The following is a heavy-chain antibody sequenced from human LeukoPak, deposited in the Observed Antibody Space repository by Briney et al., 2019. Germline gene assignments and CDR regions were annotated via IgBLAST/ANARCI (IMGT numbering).Heavy chain of an antibody. CDR1: GGSISSYY. CDR2: IYYSGST. V-gene: IGHV4-59*01. J-gene: IGHJ4*02. Sequence: KPSETLSLTCTVSGGSISSYYWSWIRQPPGKGLEWIGYIYYSGSTNYNPSLKSRVTISVDTSKNQFSLKLSSVTAADTAVYYCARQPIAVAGIVYWGQGTLVTVSS. D-gene: IGHD6-19*01. CDR3: ARQPIAVAGIVY.